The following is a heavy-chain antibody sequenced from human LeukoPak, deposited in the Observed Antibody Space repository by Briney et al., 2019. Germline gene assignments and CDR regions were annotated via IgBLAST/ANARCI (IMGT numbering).Heavy chain of an antibody. Sequence: PSETLSLTCTVSGGSISSYYWSWIRQPPGKGLEWSGYIYYSGSTNYNPSLKSRVTISVDTSKNQFSLKLSSVTAADTALYYCARTDYYGSGSYYKHWGQGTLVTVSS. CDR2: IYYSGST. CDR1: GGSISSYY. D-gene: IGHD3-10*01. CDR3: ARTDYYGSGSYYKH. J-gene: IGHJ4*02. V-gene: IGHV4-59*01.